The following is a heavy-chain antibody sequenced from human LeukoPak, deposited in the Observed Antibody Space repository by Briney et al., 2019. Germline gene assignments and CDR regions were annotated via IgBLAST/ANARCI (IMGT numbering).Heavy chain of an antibody. Sequence: GGSLRLSCAASGFTFSSYAMHWVRQAPGKGPEWVAVISYDGSNKYYADSVKGRFTISRDNSKNTLYLQINSLRAEDTAVYYCARGGGAYYDILTGSLFRWGQGTLVTVSS. D-gene: IGHD3-9*01. J-gene: IGHJ4*02. CDR3: ARGGGAYYDILTGSLFR. V-gene: IGHV3-30*04. CDR1: GFTFSSYA. CDR2: ISYDGSNK.